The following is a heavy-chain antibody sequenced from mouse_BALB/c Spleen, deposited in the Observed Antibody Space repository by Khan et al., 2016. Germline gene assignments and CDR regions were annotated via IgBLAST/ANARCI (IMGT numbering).Heavy chain of an antibody. CDR3: ARSVYYRYAWFAY. J-gene: IGHJ3*01. D-gene: IGHD2-14*01. Sequence: QVQLQQPGAELVKPGASVKLSCKASGYTFTSYWMHWVKQRPGQGLEWIGEIDPSDSYTNYNQKFKGKATLTVDKSSSTAYMQLSSLTSEDSAVCYCARSVYYRYAWFAYWGQGTLVTVSA. CDR2: IDPSDSYT. CDR1: GYTFTSYW. V-gene: IGHV1-69*02.